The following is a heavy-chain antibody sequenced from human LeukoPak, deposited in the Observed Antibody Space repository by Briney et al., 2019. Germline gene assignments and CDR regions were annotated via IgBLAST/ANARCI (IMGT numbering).Heavy chain of an antibody. J-gene: IGHJ6*02. Sequence: SETLSLTCTVSGGSISSSSYYWGWIRQPPGKGLEWIGSIYYSGSTYYNPSLKSRVTISVDTSKNQFSLKLSSVTAADTAVYYCARFHWGDGMDVWGQGTTVTVSS. V-gene: IGHV4-39*01. CDR1: GGSISSSSYY. CDR2: IYYSGST. CDR3: ARFHWGDGMDV. D-gene: IGHD7-27*01.